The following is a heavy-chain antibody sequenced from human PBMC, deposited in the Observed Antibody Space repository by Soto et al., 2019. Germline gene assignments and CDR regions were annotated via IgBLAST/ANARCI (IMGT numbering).Heavy chain of an antibody. V-gene: IGHV1-69*02. J-gene: IGHJ4*02. CDR1: GGTFSSYT. CDR3: ARRLAHYFDY. CDR2: IIPILGIA. Sequence: QVQLVQSGAEVKKPGSSVKVSCKASGGTFSSYTISWVRQAPGQGLEWKGRIIPILGIANYAQKFQGRVTITADKSTSTAYMELSSLRSEDTAVYYCARRLAHYFDYWGQGTLVTVSS.